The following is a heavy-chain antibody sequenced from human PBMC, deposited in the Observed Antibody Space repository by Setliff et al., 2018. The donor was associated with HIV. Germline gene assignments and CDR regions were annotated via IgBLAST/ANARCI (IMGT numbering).Heavy chain of an antibody. CDR1: GDTFSNYA. J-gene: IGHJ4*02. Sequence: GASVKVSCKASGDTFSNYAISWVRQAPGQGLEWMGWINAGNGKTKYSQKFQGRVTITRDTSASTAYMELSSLRSEDTAVYYCARTPEGAAVFDYWGQGTLVTVSS. D-gene: IGHD6-25*01. V-gene: IGHV1-3*01. CDR2: INAGNGKT. CDR3: ARTPEGAAVFDY.